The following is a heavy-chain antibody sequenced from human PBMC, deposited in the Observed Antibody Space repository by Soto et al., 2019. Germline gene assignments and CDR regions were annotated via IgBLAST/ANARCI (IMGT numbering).Heavy chain of an antibody. Sequence: EVQLVESGGGLVKPGGSLRLSCAASGFTFSSYSMNWVRQAPGKGLEWVSSISSSSSYIYYADSVKGRFTISRDNAKNSLYLQMNSLRAEDTAVCYCATSYCSSTSCYDSYWGQGTLVTVSS. CDR3: ATSYCSSTSCYDSY. J-gene: IGHJ4*02. D-gene: IGHD2-2*01. CDR1: GFTFSSYS. CDR2: ISSSSSYI. V-gene: IGHV3-21*01.